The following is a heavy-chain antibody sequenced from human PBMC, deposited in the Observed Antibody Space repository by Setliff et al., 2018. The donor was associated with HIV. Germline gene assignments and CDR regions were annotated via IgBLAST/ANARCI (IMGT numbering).Heavy chain of an antibody. CDR2: TYYRSKWNS. V-gene: IGHV6-1*01. CDR1: GDSVSSKSAA. CDR3: ARDLGAANA. J-gene: IGHJ4*02. D-gene: IGHD3-16*01. Sequence: SQTLSLTCAISGDSVSSKSAAWNWLRQSPSRGLEWLGRTYYRSKWNSDYAPSVKSRITINPDTSKNQFSLQLNSVTPEDTAVYYCARDLGAANAWGQGTLVTVSS.